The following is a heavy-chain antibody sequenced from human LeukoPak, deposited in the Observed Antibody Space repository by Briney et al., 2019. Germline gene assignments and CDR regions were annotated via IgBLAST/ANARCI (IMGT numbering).Heavy chain of an antibody. CDR2: IYYTGRT. CDR3: ARVRIPVDSAMEGFDP. Sequence: PSETLSLTCIVSGGPISVDYWNWIRQAPGKGLEWIGYIYYTGRTKYNPSLASRLTISIDTSKSQFSLRLSSVTAADTAVYYCARVRIPVDSAMEGFDPWGQGTLVTVSS. D-gene: IGHD5-18*01. CDR1: GGPISVDY. J-gene: IGHJ5*02. V-gene: IGHV4-59*01.